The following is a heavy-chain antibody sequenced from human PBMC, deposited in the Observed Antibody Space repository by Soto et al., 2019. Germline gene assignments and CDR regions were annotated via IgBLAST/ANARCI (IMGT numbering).Heavy chain of an antibody. D-gene: IGHD2-8*01. CDR2: ISAYNGNT. CDR3: ARDRSMYYGMDV. J-gene: IGHJ6*02. V-gene: IGHV1-18*01. Sequence: QVQLVQSGGEVKKPGASVKVSCKATGYTFTSVGISWVRQAPGQGLEWMGWISAYNGNTNYAQKLQGRVTMTTDTSTSTAYMELRSLTSADTAVYYCARDRSMYYGMDVWGQGTTVTVSS. CDR1: GYTFTSVG.